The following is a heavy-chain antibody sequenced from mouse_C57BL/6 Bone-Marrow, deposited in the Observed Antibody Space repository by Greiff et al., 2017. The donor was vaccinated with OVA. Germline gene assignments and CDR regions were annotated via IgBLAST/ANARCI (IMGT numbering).Heavy chain of an antibody. CDR3: ARYYSNYGFDY. CDR2: ISYSGST. D-gene: IGHD2-5*01. V-gene: IGHV3-8*01. CDR1: GYSITSDY. J-gene: IGHJ2*01. Sequence: EVMLVESGPGLAKPSQTLSLTCSVTGYSITSDYWNWIRKFPGNKLEYMGYISYSGSTYYNPSLKSRISITRDTSKNQYYLQFNSVTTEDTASYYGARYYSNYGFDYWGQGTTLTVSS.